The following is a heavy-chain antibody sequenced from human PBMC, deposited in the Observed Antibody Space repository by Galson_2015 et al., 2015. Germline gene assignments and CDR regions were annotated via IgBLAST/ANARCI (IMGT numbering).Heavy chain of an antibody. CDR2: ISYDGSNK. J-gene: IGHJ6*02. V-gene: IGHV3-30*18. D-gene: IGHD2-2*01. CDR3: AKEFRDIVVVPAATYYYYGMDV. Sequence: SLRLSCAASGFTFSSYGMHWVRQAPGKGLEWVAVISYDGSNKYYADSVKGRFTISRDNSKNTLYLQMNSLRAEDTAVYYCAKEFRDIVVVPAATYYYYGMDVWGQGTTVTVSS. CDR1: GFTFSSYG.